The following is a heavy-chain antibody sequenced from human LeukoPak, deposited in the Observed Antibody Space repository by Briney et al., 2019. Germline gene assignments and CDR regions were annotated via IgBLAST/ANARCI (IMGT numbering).Heavy chain of an antibody. Sequence: PSETLSLTCTVSGYSISSGYYWGWIRQPPGKGLEWIGNIYHSGNTYYNPSLKSRVTISVDTSKNQFSLKLSSVTAADTAVYYCAKTAGVRGALNWFDPWGQGTLVTVSS. CDR1: GYSISSGYY. D-gene: IGHD3-10*01. CDR2: IYHSGNT. CDR3: AKTAGVRGALNWFDP. V-gene: IGHV4-38-2*02. J-gene: IGHJ5*02.